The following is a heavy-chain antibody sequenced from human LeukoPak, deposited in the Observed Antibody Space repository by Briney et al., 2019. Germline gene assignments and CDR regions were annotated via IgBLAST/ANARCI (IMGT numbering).Heavy chain of an antibody. J-gene: IGHJ6*03. Sequence: ASVKVSCKASGYTFTSYDINWVRQATGQGLEWMGWMNPNSGNTGYAQKFQGRVTMTRHNSISTAYMELSSLRSEDPAVYYCARGGDVVVAATPYYYYMDVWGKGTTVTVSS. CDR2: MNPNSGNT. V-gene: IGHV1-8*01. CDR1: GYTFTSYD. D-gene: IGHD2-15*01. CDR3: ARGGDVVVAATPYYYYMDV.